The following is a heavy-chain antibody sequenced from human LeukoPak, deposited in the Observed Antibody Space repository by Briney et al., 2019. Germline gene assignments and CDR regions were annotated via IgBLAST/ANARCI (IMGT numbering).Heavy chain of an antibody. CDR2: INPNSGGT. J-gene: IGHJ5*02. CDR1: GYTFTGYY. CDR3: ATDPARFDP. Sequence: ASVKVSCKASGYTFTGYYMHWVRQAPGQGLEWMGWINPNSGGTIYAQKFQGRVTMTEDTSTDTAYMELSSLRSEDSAVYYCATDPARFDPWGQGTLVTVSS. V-gene: IGHV1-2*02.